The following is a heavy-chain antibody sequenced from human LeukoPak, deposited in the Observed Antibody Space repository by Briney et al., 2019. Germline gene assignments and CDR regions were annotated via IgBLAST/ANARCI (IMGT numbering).Heavy chain of an antibody. V-gene: IGHV4-61*02. CDR2: IYTSGST. J-gene: IGHJ4*02. Sequence: PSETLSLTCTVSGGSISSGSYYWSWIRQPAGKGLEWIGRIYTSGSTNYNPSLKSRVTISVDTSKNQFSLKLSSVTAPDTAVHYCAREVYDSSGYYLDYWGQGTLVTVSS. D-gene: IGHD3-22*01. CDR3: AREVYDSSGYYLDY. CDR1: GGSISSGSYY.